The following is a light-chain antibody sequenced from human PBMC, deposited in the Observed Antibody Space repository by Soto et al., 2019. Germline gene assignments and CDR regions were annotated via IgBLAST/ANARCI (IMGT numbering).Light chain of an antibody. CDR1: TSNTGNNY. J-gene: IGLJ3*02. CDR3: EAWDASLSAVL. CDR2: ENA. V-gene: IGLV1-51*01. Sequence: QSVLTQPPSVSAAPGQNVTISCSGSTSNTGNNYVSWYQQLPGATPKLVIFENAKRPPEIPDRFSASKSATSATLAITGLQTADEGDYYCEAWDASLSAVLFGGGTKVTVL.